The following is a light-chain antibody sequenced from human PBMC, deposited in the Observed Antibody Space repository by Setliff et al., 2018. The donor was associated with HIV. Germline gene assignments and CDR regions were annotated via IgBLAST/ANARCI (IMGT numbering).Light chain of an antibody. CDR1: SGSVSASYY. Sequence: QAVVTQEPSLSVSPGGTVTLTCGSSSGSVSASYYPSWYQQTPGQAPRTLIYNIRTRSSGVPDRFSGSILGGKAALTITGAQADDESHYYCELYLGNGVWIFGGGTQLPS. V-gene: IGLV8-61*01. CDR3: ELYLGNGVWI. CDR2: NIR. J-gene: IGLJ2*01.